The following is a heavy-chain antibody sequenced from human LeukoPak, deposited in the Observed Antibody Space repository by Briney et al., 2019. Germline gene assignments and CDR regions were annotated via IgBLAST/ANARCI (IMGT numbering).Heavy chain of an antibody. CDR1: GGSISSYY. V-gene: IGHV4-59*01. D-gene: IGHD6-19*01. Sequence: SETLSLTCTVSGGSISSYYWSWIRQPPGKGLEWIGYIYYSGSTNYNPSLKSRVTISVDTSKNQFSLKLNSVTAADTAVYYCARDSGWSGTDYWGQGTLVTVSS. J-gene: IGHJ4*02. CDR3: ARDSGWSGTDY. CDR2: IYYSGST.